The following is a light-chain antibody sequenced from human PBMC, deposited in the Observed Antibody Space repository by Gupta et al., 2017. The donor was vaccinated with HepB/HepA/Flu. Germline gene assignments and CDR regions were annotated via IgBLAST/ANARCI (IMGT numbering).Light chain of an antibody. Sequence: SYELTQPPSVSVSPGQTASISCSGDKLGDKYTSWYQPKPGQSPVMVIYHNNKRPSGIPERFSGSNSGNSVTLTIIGTQSMDEADYYSQAWASTIAQVFGPGTRVTVL. CDR3: QAWASTIAQV. J-gene: IGLJ1*01. CDR2: HNN. V-gene: IGLV3-1*01. CDR1: KLGDKY.